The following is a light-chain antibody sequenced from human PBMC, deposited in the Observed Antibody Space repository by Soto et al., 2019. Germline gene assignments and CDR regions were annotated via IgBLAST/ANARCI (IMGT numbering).Light chain of an antibody. V-gene: IGLV1-40*01. CDR2: VNT. Sequence: QSVLTQPPSLSGAPGQNIIISCTGGGSNIGAGFDVHWYQQLPGTAPKLLIYVNTNRPSGVPDRFSGSKSGTSASLVITGLQADDEDEYCQSYGTGLSGPVVFGGGTKLTVL. J-gene: IGLJ2*01. CDR3: QSYGTGLSGPVV. CDR1: GSNIGAGFD.